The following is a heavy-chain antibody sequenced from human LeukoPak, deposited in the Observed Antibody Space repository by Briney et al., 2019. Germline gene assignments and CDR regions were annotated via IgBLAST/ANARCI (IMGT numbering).Heavy chain of an antibody. V-gene: IGHV1-2*02. D-gene: IGHD3-22*01. CDR1: GYTFTGYY. CDR2: INPNSGGT. CDR3: ARDTSYGYYDSHFDY. J-gene: IGHJ4*02. Sequence: ASVKVSCKASGYTFTGYYMHWVRQAPGQGLEWMGWINPNSGGTNYAQKCQGRVTMTRDTSISTAYMELSRLRSDDTAVYYCARDTSYGYYDSHFDYWGQGTLVTVSS.